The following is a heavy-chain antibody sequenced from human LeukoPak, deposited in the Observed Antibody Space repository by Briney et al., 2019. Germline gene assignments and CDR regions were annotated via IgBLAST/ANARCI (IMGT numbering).Heavy chain of an antibody. D-gene: IGHD6-19*01. J-gene: IGHJ4*02. CDR2: IIPILGIA. CDR3: AKGRQWLPLDY. CDR1: GGTFSSYA. Sequence: SVKVSCKASGGTFSSYAISWLRQAPGQGLEWMGRIIPILGIANYAQKFQGRVTITADKSTSTAYMELSSLRSEDTAVYYCAKGRQWLPLDYWGQGTLVTVSS. V-gene: IGHV1-69*04.